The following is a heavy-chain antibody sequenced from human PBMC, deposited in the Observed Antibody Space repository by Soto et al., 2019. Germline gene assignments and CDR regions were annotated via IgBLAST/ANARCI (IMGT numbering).Heavy chain of an antibody. D-gene: IGHD2-2*01. V-gene: IGHV3-23*01. CDR2: ISGSGGST. Sequence: EVQLLESGGGLVQPGGSLRLSCAASGFTFSSYAMSWVRQAPGKGLEWVSGISGSGGSTYYADSVKGRYTISRDNSKNTQYTLLMSMRAEETDVNSCENCPNLVVVPADCFDPWGQGTLVTVSS. J-gene: IGHJ5*02. CDR1: GFTFSSYA. CDR3: ENCPNLVVVPADCFDP.